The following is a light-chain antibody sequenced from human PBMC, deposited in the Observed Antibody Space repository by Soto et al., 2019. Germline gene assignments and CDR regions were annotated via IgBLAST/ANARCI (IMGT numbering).Light chain of an antibody. J-gene: IGLJ3*02. CDR2: DVS. V-gene: IGLV2-14*03. CDR1: SNDIGGYKY. Sequence: QSALTQPASVSGSPGQSITISCTGTSNDIGGYKYVSWYQHHPGKAPKLMIYDVSNRPSGVSNRFSGYKSGNTASLTISGLQAEDEADYYCSSYTRTTTLEVFGGGTKLTVL. CDR3: SSYTRTTTLEV.